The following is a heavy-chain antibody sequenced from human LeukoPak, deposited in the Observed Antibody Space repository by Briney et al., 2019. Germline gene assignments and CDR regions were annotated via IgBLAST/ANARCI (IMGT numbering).Heavy chain of an antibody. CDR3: ARGLYSSGYYYDAFDI. CDR1: GFTVSNNY. CDR2: IYSGGST. J-gene: IGHJ3*02. V-gene: IGHV3-66*01. Sequence: GGSLRLSCAASGFTVSNNYMSWVRQAPGKGLEWVSLIYSGGSTHYTDSVKGRFNISRDNSKNTLYLQMNSLRAEDTAVYYCARGLYSSGYYYDAFDIWGQGTMVIVSS. D-gene: IGHD3-22*01.